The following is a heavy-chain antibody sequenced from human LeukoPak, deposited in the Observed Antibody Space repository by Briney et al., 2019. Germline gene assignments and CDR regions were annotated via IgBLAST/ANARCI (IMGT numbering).Heavy chain of an antibody. CDR3: ARGGNDYVWGSYRREGGDYMDV. Sequence: ASVKVSCKASGYTFTGYYMHWVRQAPGQGLEWMGWINPNSGGTSYAQKFQGRVALTRDTSLSTAYMDLSSLRSDDTAVYYCARGGNDYVWGSYRREGGDYMDVWGKGTTVTVSS. CDR2: INPNSGGT. CDR1: GYTFTGYY. D-gene: IGHD3-16*02. V-gene: IGHV1-2*02. J-gene: IGHJ6*03.